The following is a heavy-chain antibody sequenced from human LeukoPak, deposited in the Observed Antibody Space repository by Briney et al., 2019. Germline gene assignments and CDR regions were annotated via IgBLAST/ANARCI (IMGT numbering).Heavy chain of an antibody. V-gene: IGHV1-18*01. CDR2: ITAANGNT. J-gene: IGHJ3*02. D-gene: IGHD5-18*01. CDR3: ARDLARGYSYGYTAFDI. Sequence: GASVKVSFKSSVYNFNTYGIGWVRQAPRQGLEWMGWITAANGNTNYAQKVQGRVTMTTDTSTSTAYMDLRSRRSDAAVVYFCARDLARGYSYGYTAFDIWGQGTMVTVSS. CDR1: VYNFNTYG.